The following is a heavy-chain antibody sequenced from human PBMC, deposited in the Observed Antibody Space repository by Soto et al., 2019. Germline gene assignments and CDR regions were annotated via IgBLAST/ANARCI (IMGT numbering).Heavy chain of an antibody. J-gene: IGHJ4*02. CDR2: INHSGST. V-gene: IGHV4-34*01. CDR3: ARGVVWGSYRFDY. CDR1: GGSFSGYY. Sequence: QVQLQQWGAGLLKPSETLSLTCAVYGGSFSGYYWSWIRQPPGKGLEWIGEINHSGSTNYNPSLKSRVTISVDTSKNQFSLKLSSVTAADTAVYYCARGVVWGSYRFDYCGQGTLVTVSS. D-gene: IGHD3-16*02.